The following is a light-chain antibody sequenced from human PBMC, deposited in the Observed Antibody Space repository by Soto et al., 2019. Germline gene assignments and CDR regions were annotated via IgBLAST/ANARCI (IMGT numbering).Light chain of an antibody. J-gene: IGLJ2*01. V-gene: IGLV2-14*01. CDR3: SSYTGRRTVV. Sequence: QSALTQHASVAGSPGHSITISCTENRRDVGVYSYVPWYQQHPGKAPKIMIYDVSNRPSGVSNSFSGSKSGNTASLIISGLQSEHEADNYCSSYTGRRTVVFGGGNK. CDR1: RRDVGVYSY. CDR2: DVS.